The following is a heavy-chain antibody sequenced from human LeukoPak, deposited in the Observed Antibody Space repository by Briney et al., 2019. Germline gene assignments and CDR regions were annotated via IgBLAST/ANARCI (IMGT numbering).Heavy chain of an antibody. CDR2: IYYSGST. CDR3: ARPRGYGSGSPDRPCAFCAFDI. D-gene: IGHD3-10*01. CDR1: GGSISSSSYY. J-gene: IGHJ3*02. Sequence: SETLSLTCTVSGGSISSSSYYWGWIRQPPGKGLEWIGSIYYSGSTYYNPSLKSRVTISVDTSKNQFSLKLSSVTAADTAVYYCARPRGYGSGSPDRPCAFCAFDIWGQGTMVTVSS. V-gene: IGHV4-39*07.